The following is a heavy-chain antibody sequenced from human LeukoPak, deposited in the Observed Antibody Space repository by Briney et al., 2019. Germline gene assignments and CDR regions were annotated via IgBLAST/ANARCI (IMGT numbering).Heavy chain of an antibody. CDR3: ARRALAYCGGDCYWTYYYYGMDV. CDR2: IIPIFGTA. CDR1: GGTFSSSS. Sequence: GASVKVSCKASGGTFSSSSISWVRQAPGQGLEWMGGIIPIFGTANYAQKFQGRVTITADESTSTAYMELSSLRSEDAAVYYCARRALAYCGGDCYWTYYYYGMDVWGQGTTVTVSS. J-gene: IGHJ6*02. V-gene: IGHV1-69*01. D-gene: IGHD2-21*02.